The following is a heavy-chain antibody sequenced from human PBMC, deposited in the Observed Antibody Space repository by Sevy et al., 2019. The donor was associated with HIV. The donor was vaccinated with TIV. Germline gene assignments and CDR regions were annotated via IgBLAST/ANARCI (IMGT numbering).Heavy chain of an antibody. V-gene: IGHV3-21*01. J-gene: IGHJ4*02. CDR1: GFTFSSYS. CDR2: ISSSSSYI. D-gene: IGHD3-10*01. Sequence: GGSLRLSCAASGFTFSSYSMNWVRQAPRKGLEWVSSISSSSSYIYYADSVKGRFTISRDNAKNSLYLQMNSLRAEDTAVYYCARDLNYYGSGSYGYWGQGTLVTVSS. CDR3: ARDLNYYGSGSYGY.